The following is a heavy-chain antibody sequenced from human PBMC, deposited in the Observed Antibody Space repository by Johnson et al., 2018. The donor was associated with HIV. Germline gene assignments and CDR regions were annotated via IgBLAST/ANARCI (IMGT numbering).Heavy chain of an antibody. CDR2: ISYDGSNK. CDR3: AKVAVATAAGGVALDI. Sequence: QVQLVESGGGVVQPGRSLRLSCAASGFTFSSYGMHWVRQAPGKGLEWVAVISYDGSNKYYADSVKGRFTISRDNSKNTLYLQMNSLRAEDTAVYYCAKVAVATAAGGVALDIWGQGTMVTVS. CDR1: GFTFSSYG. D-gene: IGHD6-13*01. J-gene: IGHJ3*02. V-gene: IGHV3-30*18.